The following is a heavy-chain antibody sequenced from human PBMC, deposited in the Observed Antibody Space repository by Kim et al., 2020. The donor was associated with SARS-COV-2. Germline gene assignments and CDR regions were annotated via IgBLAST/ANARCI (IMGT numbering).Heavy chain of an antibody. CDR3: LREPVN. CDR2: INSDGSSM. V-gene: IGHV3-11*01. Sequence: GGSLRLSCAASGFSFSDYYMHWIRQAPGRGLEWVAYINSDGSSMRYADSVYGQFSISMDNTKTTMSLQLNIMTPETTAMYFYLREPVNWGPGTLVTVFS. CDR1: GFSFSDYY. J-gene: IGHJ4*02.